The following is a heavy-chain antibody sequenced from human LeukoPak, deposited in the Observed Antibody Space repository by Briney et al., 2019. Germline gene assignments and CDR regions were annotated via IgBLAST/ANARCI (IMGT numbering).Heavy chain of an antibody. J-gene: IGHJ5*02. CDR2: INQDGSAR. D-gene: IGHD2-2*01. Sequence: GGSLRLSCAASGFSLSSHWMSWVRQAPGKGLEWVANINQDGSARYYVDPVKGRFTISRDNAKNSLYLQMNSLRAEDTAVYYCARDMPMWFDPWGQGTLVTVSS. CDR3: ARDMPMWFDP. V-gene: IGHV3-7*01. CDR1: GFSLSSHW.